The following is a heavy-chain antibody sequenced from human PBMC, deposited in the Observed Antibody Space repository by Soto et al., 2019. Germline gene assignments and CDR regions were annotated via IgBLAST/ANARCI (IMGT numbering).Heavy chain of an antibody. D-gene: IGHD3-22*01. Sequence: GESLKISCKGSGYSFTTYWIGWVRQMPGKGLEWMGIIYPGDSDTTYSPSLQGQVTISADKSISTAYLQWSSLKASDTAMYYCARHYYDSNGYYYEDYWGQGTLVTVSS. CDR1: GYSFTTYW. CDR3: ARHYYDSNGYYYEDY. V-gene: IGHV5-51*01. J-gene: IGHJ4*02. CDR2: IYPGDSDT.